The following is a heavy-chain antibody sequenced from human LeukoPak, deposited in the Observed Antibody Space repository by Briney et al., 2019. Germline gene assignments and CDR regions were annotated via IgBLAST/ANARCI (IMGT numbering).Heavy chain of an antibody. CDR1: GYNFSGSN. CDR2: IGSKANTYAT. J-gene: IGHJ5*02. CDR3: TRRRDSWGLGFDR. Sequence: GGSLRLSCAASGYNFSGSNLHWVRQASGQGLEWVGRIGSKANTYATAFAASVKGRFTISRDDSKNTAYLQMNDLKTEDTAVYYCTRRRDSWGLGFDRRGQGTLVTVSS. V-gene: IGHV3-73*01. D-gene: IGHD3-16*01.